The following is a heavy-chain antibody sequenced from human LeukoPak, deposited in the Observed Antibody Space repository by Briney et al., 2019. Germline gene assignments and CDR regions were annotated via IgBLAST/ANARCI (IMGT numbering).Heavy chain of an antibody. CDR3: ARKTGRYYYDSSGYYFDY. D-gene: IGHD3-22*01. V-gene: IGHV4-59*12. CDR2: IYYSGST. Sequence: SETLSLTCTVSGGSISNYYWSWIRQPPGKGLEWVGYIYYSGSTNYNPSLKSRVTISVDTSKNQFSLKLSSVTAADTAVYYCARKTGRYYYDSSGYYFDYWGQGTLVTVSS. CDR1: GGSISNYY. J-gene: IGHJ4*02.